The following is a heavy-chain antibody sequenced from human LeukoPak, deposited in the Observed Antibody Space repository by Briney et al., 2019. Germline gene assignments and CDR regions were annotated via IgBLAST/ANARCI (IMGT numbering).Heavy chain of an antibody. J-gene: IGHJ6*03. CDR3: AKDRWDGGYYYMDV. CDR2: ISGSGGST. CDR1: GFTFSSYA. V-gene: IGHV3-23*01. Sequence: PGGSLRLSCAASGFTFSSYAMSWVRQAPGRGLEWVSAISGSGGSTYYADSVKGRFTNSRDNSKNTLYLQMNSLRAEDTAVYYCAKDRWDGGYYYMDVWGKGTTVTVSS. D-gene: IGHD1-26*01.